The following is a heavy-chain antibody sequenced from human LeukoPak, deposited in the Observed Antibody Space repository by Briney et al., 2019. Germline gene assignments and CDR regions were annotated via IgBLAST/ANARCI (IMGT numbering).Heavy chain of an antibody. V-gene: IGHV4-34*01. CDR1: GGSFSGYY. D-gene: IGHD3-22*01. CDR3: ARVRPTYYYDSSGYYAHLRLDYFDY. CDR2: INHSVST. Sequence: SETLSLTCAVYGGSFSGYYWSWIRQPPGKGLEWIGEINHSVSTNYNPSLKSRVTISVDTSKNQFSLKLSSVTAADTAVYYCARVRPTYYYDSSGYYAHLRLDYFDYWGQGTLVTVSS. J-gene: IGHJ4*02.